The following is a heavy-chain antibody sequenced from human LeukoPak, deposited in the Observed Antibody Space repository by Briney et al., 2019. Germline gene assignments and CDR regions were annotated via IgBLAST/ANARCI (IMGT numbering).Heavy chain of an antibody. CDR1: GFTFSSYW. D-gene: IGHD1-14*01. Sequence: PGGSLGLSCVGSGFTFSSYWMTWVRQAPGKGLEWVANIKDDGSEKYSVDSVKGRFTISRDKAKNLLYLQMSSLRAEDTAVYYCARARIDYWGQGTLVTVSS. V-gene: IGHV3-7*04. J-gene: IGHJ4*02. CDR2: IKDDGSEK. CDR3: ARARIDY.